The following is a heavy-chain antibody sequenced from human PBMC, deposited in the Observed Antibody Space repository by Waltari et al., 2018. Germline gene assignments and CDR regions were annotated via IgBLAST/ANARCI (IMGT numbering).Heavy chain of an antibody. CDR2: INTYDGNT. Sequence: QVHLVQSGTEVKQPGASVKVSCKASGYRFTSYGITWVRQAPGQGLEWMGWINTYDGNTNYGQELQGRLTMTTDTITTTAHMELRGLRADDTALYFCARDAFRFLDFWGQGTLVTVSS. V-gene: IGHV1-18*01. D-gene: IGHD3-3*01. J-gene: IGHJ4*02. CDR1: GYRFTSYG. CDR3: ARDAFRFLDF.